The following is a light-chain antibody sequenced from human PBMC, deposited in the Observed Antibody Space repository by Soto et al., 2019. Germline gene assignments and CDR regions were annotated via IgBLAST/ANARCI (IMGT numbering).Light chain of an antibody. Sequence: DIQMTQSPSSLSASVADRVTITCRASQSIRRSLNWYQQKPGKAPKLLIYAASSLQSGVPSRFSGSGYGTDFTLTITSLQPEDFATYYCQQSYSTPVTFGQGTKVDIK. CDR3: QQSYSTPVT. V-gene: IGKV1-39*01. J-gene: IGKJ1*01. CDR2: AAS. CDR1: QSIRRS.